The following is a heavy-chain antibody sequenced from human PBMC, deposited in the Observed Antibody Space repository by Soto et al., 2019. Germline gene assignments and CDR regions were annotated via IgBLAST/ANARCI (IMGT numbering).Heavy chain of an antibody. CDR3: ARVFND. CDR1: GITFSSYV. D-gene: IGHD2-8*01. J-gene: IGHJ4*02. V-gene: IGHV3-33*01. CDR2: IWYDGSNK. Sequence: VQLLESGGGLVQPGGSLRVSCAASGITFSSYVMSWVRQAPGGGLEWVAVIWYDGSNKYYADSVKGRFTISRDNSKNTLYLQMNSLRAEDTAVYYCARVFNDWGQGTLVTVSS.